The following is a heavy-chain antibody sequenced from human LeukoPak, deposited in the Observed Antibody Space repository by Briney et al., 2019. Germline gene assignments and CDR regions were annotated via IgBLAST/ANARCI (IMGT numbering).Heavy chain of an antibody. V-gene: IGHV1-18*01. Sequence: GASVKASCKASGYTFTSYGISWVRQAPGQGLEWMGWISAYNGNTNYAQKLQGRVTMTTDTSTSTAYMELRSLRSGDTAVYYCARGGRGFGELLYADVWGKGTTVTVSS. D-gene: IGHD3-10*01. CDR3: ARGGRGFGELLYADV. J-gene: IGHJ6*04. CDR1: GYTFTSYG. CDR2: ISAYNGNT.